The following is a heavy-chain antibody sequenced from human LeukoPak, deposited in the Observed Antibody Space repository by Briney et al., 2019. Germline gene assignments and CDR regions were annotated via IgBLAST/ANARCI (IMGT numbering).Heavy chain of an antibody. Sequence: GGSLRLSCAASGFTFSSYEMNWVRQAPGKGLEWVSYISSSGSTIYYADSVKGRFTISRDNAKNSLYLRMNSLRAEDTAVYYCARDRIEQWELPYYYYYYGMDVWGQGTTVTVSS. CDR1: GFTFSSYE. CDR2: ISSSGSTI. J-gene: IGHJ6*02. CDR3: ARDRIEQWELPYYYYYYGMDV. V-gene: IGHV3-48*03. D-gene: IGHD1-26*01.